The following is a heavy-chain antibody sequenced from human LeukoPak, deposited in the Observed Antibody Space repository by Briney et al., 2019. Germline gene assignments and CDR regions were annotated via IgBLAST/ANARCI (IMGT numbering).Heavy chain of an antibody. CDR1: GFSFSGHW. D-gene: IGHD5-18*01. CDR2: ISPTGSTT. J-gene: IGHJ4*02. V-gene: IGHV3-74*01. CDR3: AKDMGYSYGHGFDY. Sequence: PGGSLRLSCTASGFSFSGHWMHWARQLPGKGLVWVSRISPTGSTTSYADSVKGRFTISRDNSKNSLYLQMNSLRTEDTALYYCAKDMGYSYGHGFDYWGQGTLVTVSS.